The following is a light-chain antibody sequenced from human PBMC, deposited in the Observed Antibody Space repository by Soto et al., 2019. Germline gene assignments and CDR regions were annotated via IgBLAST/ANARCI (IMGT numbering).Light chain of an antibody. V-gene: IGKV1-5*01. CDR3: QQYRSVYWT. Sequence: QVTQSPSTLSASVGDRVTITCRASQTLHSWLAWYQQRPGQAPRLLIYGTSILGAGVPSRFSGSGSGTEFTLTISSLQAEDSATYYCQQYRSVYWTFGRGTKVEVK. J-gene: IGKJ1*01. CDR2: GTS. CDR1: QTLHSW.